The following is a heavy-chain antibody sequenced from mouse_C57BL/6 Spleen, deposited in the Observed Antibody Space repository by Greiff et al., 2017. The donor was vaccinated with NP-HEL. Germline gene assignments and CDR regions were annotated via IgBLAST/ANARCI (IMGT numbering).Heavy chain of an antibody. V-gene: IGHV1-82*01. D-gene: IGHD1-1*01. CDR2: IYPGDGDT. CDR3: ARGATVVEY. Sequence: QVQLQQSGPELVKPGASVKISCKASGYAFSSSWMNWVKQRPGKGLEWIGRIYPGDGDTNYNGKFKGKATLTADKSSSTAYMQLSSLTSEDSAVYFCARGATVVEYWGQGTTLTVSS. CDR1: GYAFSSSW. J-gene: IGHJ2*01.